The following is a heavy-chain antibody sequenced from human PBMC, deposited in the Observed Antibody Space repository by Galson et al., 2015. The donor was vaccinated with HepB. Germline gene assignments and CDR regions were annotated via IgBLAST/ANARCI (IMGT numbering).Heavy chain of an antibody. J-gene: IGHJ4*02. CDR2: IDPSDSYT. Sequence: QSGAEVKKPGESLRISCKGSGYSFTSYWISWVRQMPGKGLEWMGRIDPSDSYTNYSPSFQGHVTISADKSISTAYLQWSSLKASDTAMYYCARSAILQPITMVVVGNWPDDYWGQGTLVTVSS. D-gene: IGHD3-22*01. V-gene: IGHV5-10-1*01. CDR3: ARSAILQPITMVVVGNWPDDY. CDR1: GYSFTSYW.